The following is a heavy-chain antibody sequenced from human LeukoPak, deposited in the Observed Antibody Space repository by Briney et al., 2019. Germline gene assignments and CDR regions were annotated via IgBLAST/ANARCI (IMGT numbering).Heavy chain of an antibody. CDR1: GGSFSGYY. CDR3: ARGPRSIQLRFRKGFDY. D-gene: IGHD5-18*01. V-gene: IGHV4-34*01. J-gene: IGHJ4*02. CDR2: INHSGST. Sequence: PSETLSLTCAVYGGSFSGYYWSWIRQPPGKGLEWIGEINHSGSTNYNPSLKSRVTISVDTSKNQFSLKLSSVTAADTAVYYCARGPRSIQLRFRKGFDYWGQGTLVTVSS.